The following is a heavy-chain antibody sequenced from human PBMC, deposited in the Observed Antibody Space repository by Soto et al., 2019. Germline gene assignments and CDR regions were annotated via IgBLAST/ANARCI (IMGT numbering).Heavy chain of an antibody. J-gene: IGHJ6*02. Sequence: QVQLVESGGGVVQPGRSLRLSCAASGFTFSSYAMHWVRQAPGKGLEWVAVISYDGSNKYYADSVKGRFTISRDNSKNTLYLQMNSLRAEDTAVYYCVRDDEDIVVVTATPLDYYYYGMDVWGQGTTVTVSS. CDR2: ISYDGSNK. D-gene: IGHD2-21*02. CDR3: VRDDEDIVVVTATPLDYYYYGMDV. V-gene: IGHV3-30-3*01. CDR1: GFTFSSYA.